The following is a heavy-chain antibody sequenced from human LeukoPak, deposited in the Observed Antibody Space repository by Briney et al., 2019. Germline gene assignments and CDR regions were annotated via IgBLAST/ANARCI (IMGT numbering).Heavy chain of an antibody. CDR1: GYTFTGYY. CDR2: INPNSGGT. D-gene: IGHD2-15*01. J-gene: IGHJ5*02. V-gene: IGHV1-2*06. Sequence: GASVKVSCKASGYTFTGYYMHWVRQAPGQGLEWMGRINPNSGGTNYAQKFQGRVTMTRDTSISTAYMELSRLRSADTAVYYCAREGYCSGGSCSGDNWFDPWGQGTLVTVSS. CDR3: AREGYCSGGSCSGDNWFDP.